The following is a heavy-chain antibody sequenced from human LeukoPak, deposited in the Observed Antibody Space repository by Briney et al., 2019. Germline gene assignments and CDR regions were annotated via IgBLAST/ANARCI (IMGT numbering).Heavy chain of an antibody. V-gene: IGHV3-53*01. CDR3: ARAAGTGGFDI. Sequence: GGSLRLSCAASGFTFSSYSMSWVRQAPGKGLEWVSVIYSGGSTYYADSVKGRFTISRDNSKNTLYLQMNSLRAEDTAVYYCARAAGTGGFDIWGQGTMVTVSS. CDR1: GFTFSSYS. D-gene: IGHD6-13*01. CDR2: IYSGGST. J-gene: IGHJ3*02.